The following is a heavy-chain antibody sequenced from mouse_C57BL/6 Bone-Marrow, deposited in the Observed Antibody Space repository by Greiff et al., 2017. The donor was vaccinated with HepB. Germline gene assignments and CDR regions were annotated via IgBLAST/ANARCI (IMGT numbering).Heavy chain of an antibody. CDR2: IYPGNSDT. D-gene: IGHD5-1-1*01. CDR1: GYTFTSYW. CDR3: TKRVYPPRGFAY. V-gene: IGHV1-5*01. Sequence: EVQLQQSGTVLARPGASVKMSCKTSGYTFTSYWMHWVKQRPGQGLEWIGAIYPGNSDTSYNQKFKGKAKLTAVTSASTAYMELSSLTNEDSAVYYCTKRVYPPRGFAYWGQGTLVTVSA. J-gene: IGHJ3*01.